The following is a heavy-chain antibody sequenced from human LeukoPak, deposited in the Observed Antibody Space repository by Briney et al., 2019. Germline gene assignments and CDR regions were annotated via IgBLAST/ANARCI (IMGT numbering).Heavy chain of an antibody. CDR1: GFTVSSNY. V-gene: IGHV3-53*01. Sequence: GGSLRLSCAASGFTVSSNYMSWVRQAPGKGLEWVSLIYSGDSTYYADSVKGRFTISRDHSKNTLYLQMNSRRAEDTAVYYCAREGVGATTFDYWGQGTLVTVSS. CDR2: IYSGDST. J-gene: IGHJ4*02. CDR3: AREGVGATTFDY. D-gene: IGHD1-26*01.